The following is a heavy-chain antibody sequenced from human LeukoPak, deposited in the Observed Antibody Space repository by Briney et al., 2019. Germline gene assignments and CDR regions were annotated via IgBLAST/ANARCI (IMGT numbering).Heavy chain of an antibody. Sequence: GGSLRLSCAASGFTFSSYSMNWVRQAPGKGLEWVSSISSSSSYIYYTDSVKGRFTISRDNAKNSLYLQMNSLRAEDTAVYYCARDQQWLVFDYWGQGTLVTVSS. V-gene: IGHV3-21*01. D-gene: IGHD6-19*01. CDR2: ISSSSSYI. CDR1: GFTFSSYS. CDR3: ARDQQWLVFDY. J-gene: IGHJ4*02.